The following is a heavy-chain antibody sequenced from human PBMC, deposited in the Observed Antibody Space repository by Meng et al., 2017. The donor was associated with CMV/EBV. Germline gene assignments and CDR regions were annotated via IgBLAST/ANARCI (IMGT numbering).Heavy chain of an antibody. D-gene: IGHD4-23*01. J-gene: IGHJ5*02. CDR3: ARVRGGNSGWFDP. CDR2: INWNGGST. Sequence: ETLSLTCAVYGGSFSGYYWSWIRQPPGKGLEWVSGINWNGGSTGYADSVKGRFTISRDNAKNSLYLQMNSLRAEDTALYYCARVRGGNSGWFDPWGQGTLVTVSS. V-gene: IGHV3-20*04. CDR1: GGSFSGYY.